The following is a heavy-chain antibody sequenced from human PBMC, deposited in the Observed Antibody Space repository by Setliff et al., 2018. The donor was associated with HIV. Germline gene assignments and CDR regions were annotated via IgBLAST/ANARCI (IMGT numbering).Heavy chain of an antibody. J-gene: IGHJ6*03. V-gene: IGHV3-21*01. CDR2: ISYGSTWV. CDR1: GFTFDSYW. D-gene: IGHD2-15*01. CDR3: ARSQGIGNYYMDD. Sequence: GGSLRLSCAASGFTFDSYWMNWVRQAPGKGLEWVSSISYGSTWVYYSDSVKGRFTISRDDAKNSLFLQVDSLTAEDTAVYYCARSQGIGNYYMDDWGKGTTVTVSS.